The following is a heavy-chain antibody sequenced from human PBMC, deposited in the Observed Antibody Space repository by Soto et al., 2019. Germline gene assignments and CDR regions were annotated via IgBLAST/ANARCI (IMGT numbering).Heavy chain of an antibody. D-gene: IGHD6-19*01. J-gene: IGHJ4*02. V-gene: IGHV1-46*03. CDR2: INPSGGGT. CDR3: ARGNGGWYAPFY. Sequence: QVQLVQSGADVKKPGASVRLSCEASGYDFTSYFIHWVRQAPGQGREWMGIINPSGGGTTYPQKFQGRVTMTRDTSTSTVYMELSSLRSEDTAVYYCARGNGGWYAPFYWGQGNMVTVST. CDR1: GYDFTSYF.